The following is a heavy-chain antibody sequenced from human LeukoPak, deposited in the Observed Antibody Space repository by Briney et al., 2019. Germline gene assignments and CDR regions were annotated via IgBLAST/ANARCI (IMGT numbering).Heavy chain of an antibody. Sequence: ASVKVSCKASGYTFTGYYMHWVRQATGQGLEWMGWMNPNSGNTGYAQKFRGRVTMTRNTSISTAYMELSSLRSEDTAVYYCARVAYYYMDVWGKGTTVTVSS. CDR3: ARVAYYYMDV. J-gene: IGHJ6*03. V-gene: IGHV1-8*02. CDR2: MNPNSGNT. CDR1: GYTFTGYY.